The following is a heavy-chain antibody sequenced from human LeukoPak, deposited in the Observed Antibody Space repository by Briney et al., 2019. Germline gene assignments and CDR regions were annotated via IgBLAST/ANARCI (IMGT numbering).Heavy chain of an antibody. Sequence: GGSLRLSCAASGFTVGSNYMSWVRQAPGKGLEWVSVIYSGGSTYYADSVKGRFTISRDNAKNSLYLQMDSLRAEDTAVYYCARDPDYYDSPTDYWGQGTLVTVSS. V-gene: IGHV3-53*01. CDR1: GFTVGSNY. CDR3: ARDPDYYDSPTDY. D-gene: IGHD3-22*01. J-gene: IGHJ4*02. CDR2: IYSGGST.